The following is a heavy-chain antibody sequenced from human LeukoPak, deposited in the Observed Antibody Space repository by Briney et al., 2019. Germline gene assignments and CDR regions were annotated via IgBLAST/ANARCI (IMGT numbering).Heavy chain of an antibody. CDR2: IYTSGST. V-gene: IGHV4-4*07. CDR1: GNSFGDYY. D-gene: IGHD3-16*01. Sequence: SEALSFTCTVSGNSFGDYYWSWIGQPAGKGLEWIGRIYTSGSTTYNPSLKSRVTMSVHTSKNQFSLKLSSVTAADTAVYYCARRQFGGVLDYWGQGTLVTVSS. CDR3: ARRQFGGVLDY. J-gene: IGHJ4*02.